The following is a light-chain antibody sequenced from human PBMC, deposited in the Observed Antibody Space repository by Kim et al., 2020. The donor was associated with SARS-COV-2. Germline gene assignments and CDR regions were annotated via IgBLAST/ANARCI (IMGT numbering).Light chain of an antibody. CDR1: RDIATW. CDR3: QQYKSYPWT. V-gene: IGKV1-5*03. J-gene: IGKJ1*01. CDR2: KAS. Sequence: ASRRDRVTITCRASRDIATWVAWYQQKPGEAARLLNYKASNLKSGVPARFSGSGSGTECTLTTDRLQAGDLATYYCQQYKSYPWTFGQGTKVDIK.